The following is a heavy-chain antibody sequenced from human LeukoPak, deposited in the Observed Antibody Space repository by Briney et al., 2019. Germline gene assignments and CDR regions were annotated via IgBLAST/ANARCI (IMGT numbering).Heavy chain of an antibody. CDR1: GFTFSSYA. CDR3: AKDSGWPFDY. J-gene: IGHJ4*02. CDR2: TSGNGYKT. Sequence: GGSLRLSCAASGFTFSSYAMSWVRQAPGKGLEWVSATSGNGYKTYYADSVKGRFTISRGNSKNTLYLQMNSLRAEDTAVYYCAKDSGWPFDYWGQGTLVTVSS. D-gene: IGHD6-19*01. V-gene: IGHV3-23*01.